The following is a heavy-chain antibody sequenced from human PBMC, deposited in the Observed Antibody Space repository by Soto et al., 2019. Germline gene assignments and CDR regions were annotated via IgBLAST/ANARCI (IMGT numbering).Heavy chain of an antibody. CDR1: GITLRTAW. CDR3: VKWKVGDYSGVGV. D-gene: IGHD1-1*01. CDR2: IKSETDGGTI. Sequence: EVQLVESGGGLVKPGGSLRLSCEASGITLRTAWMTWVRQAPGKGLEWVGRIKSETDGGTIDYAAPVKGRFTISRDDSKNTLYLQMNNLKIEVSALYYCVKWKVGDYSGVGVWGQGTTVTVSS. J-gene: IGHJ6*02. V-gene: IGHV3-15*01.